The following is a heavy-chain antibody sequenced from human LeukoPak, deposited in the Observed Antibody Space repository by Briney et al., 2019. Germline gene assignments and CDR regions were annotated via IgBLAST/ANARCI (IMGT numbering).Heavy chain of an antibody. Sequence: PSETLSLTCAVSGYSISSGYYWGWIRQPPGKGLEWIGSIYHSGSTYYNPSLKSRVTISVDTSKNQFSLKLSSVTAADTAVDYCARHQDVVVPAAIHDWGQGTLVTVSS. CDR3: ARHQDVVVPAAIHD. CDR1: GYSISSGYY. J-gene: IGHJ4*02. V-gene: IGHV4-38-2*01. CDR2: IYHSGST. D-gene: IGHD2-2*02.